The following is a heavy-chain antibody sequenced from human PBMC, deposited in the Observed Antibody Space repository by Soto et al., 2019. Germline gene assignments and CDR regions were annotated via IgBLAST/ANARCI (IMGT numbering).Heavy chain of an antibody. CDR2: IYWDDDK. D-gene: IGHD2-21*02. Sequence: QITLKESGPSLVKPTQTLTLTCTFSGFSLSTGGVGVGWIRQPPGKALEWLALIYWDDDKRYSPSLRSRLTVPKAPPKNRGVLKMPNMALLKPPTYYCAKGRCGGDCLQSYPSHYYYGRAVWGKGTTVPSPQ. V-gene: IGHV2-5*02. CDR1: GFSLSTGGVG. J-gene: IGHJ6*04. CDR3: AKGRCGGDCLQSYPSHYYYGRAV.